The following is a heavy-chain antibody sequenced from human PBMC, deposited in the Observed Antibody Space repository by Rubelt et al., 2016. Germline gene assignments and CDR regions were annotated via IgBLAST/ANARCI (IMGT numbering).Heavy chain of an antibody. CDR3: ARGVGH. J-gene: IGHJ4*02. Sequence: QVQLQQWGAGLLKPSETLSLTCAVYGASSTGFYWSWIRQSPGKGLEWIGEINHSGSTNYNPSLKSGVTRSVDTSKNQVSLKLSSVTAADTAVYYCARGVGHWGQGTLVTVSS. CDR2: INHSGST. V-gene: IGHV4-34*01. CDR1: GASSTGFY.